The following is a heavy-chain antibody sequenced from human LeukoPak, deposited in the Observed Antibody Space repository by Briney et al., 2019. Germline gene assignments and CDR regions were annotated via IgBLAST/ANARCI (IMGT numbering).Heavy chain of an antibody. J-gene: IGHJ4*02. Sequence: PGGSLRLSCAASGFTFSSYSMNWVRQAPGKGLEWVSYISSSSTIYYADSVKGRFTISRDNAKNSLYLQMNSLRAEDTAVYYCASGDTAMVTFNYWGQGTLVTVSS. D-gene: IGHD5-18*01. CDR2: ISSSSTI. CDR3: ASGDTAMVTFNY. V-gene: IGHV3-48*01. CDR1: GFTFSSYS.